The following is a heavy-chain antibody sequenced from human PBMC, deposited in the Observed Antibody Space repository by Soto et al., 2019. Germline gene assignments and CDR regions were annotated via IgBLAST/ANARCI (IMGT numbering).Heavy chain of an antibody. V-gene: IGHV3-74*01. CDR1: GFTFSRYW. CDR2: INSDGSST. D-gene: IGHD6-13*01. J-gene: IGHJ6*03. Sequence: EVQLVESGGGLVQPGGSLRLSCAASGFTFSRYWVHWVRQAPGKGLVWVSRINSDGSSTSYADSVKGRFTISRDNAKNTLYLQMNSLRAEDTAVYYCAREGYISSWYVTYMDVWGKGTTVTVSS. CDR3: AREGYISSWYVTYMDV.